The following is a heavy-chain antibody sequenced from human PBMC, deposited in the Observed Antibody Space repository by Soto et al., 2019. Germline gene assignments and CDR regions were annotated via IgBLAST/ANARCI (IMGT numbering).Heavy chain of an antibody. V-gene: IGHV3-33*01. D-gene: IGHD3-10*01. J-gene: IGHJ4*02. CDR3: ARDGGYGSGSYFDY. Sequence: GGSLRLSCAASGFTFSSYGMHWVRQAPGKGLEWVAVIWYDGSNKYYADSVKGRFTISRDNSKNTLYLQMNSLRAEDTAVYYCARDGGYGSGSYFDYWGQGTLVTVSS. CDR1: GFTFSSYG. CDR2: IWYDGSNK.